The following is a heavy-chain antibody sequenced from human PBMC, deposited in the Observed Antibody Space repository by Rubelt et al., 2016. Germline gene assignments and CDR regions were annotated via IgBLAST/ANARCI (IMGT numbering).Heavy chain of an antibody. CDR2: ISGSGDSI. CDR1: GFTFSSYA. Sequence: EVQLVESGGGLVQPGGSLRLSCAASGFTFSSYAMSWVRQAPGKGLEWVSTISGSGDSIYYADSVKGRFTISRDNSKNTLYLQRNSLRAEDTAVYYCARDPSSGELLEASAFDYWGQGTLVTVSS. D-gene: IGHD1-26*01. V-gene: IGHV3-23*04. CDR3: ARDPSSGELLEASAFDY. J-gene: IGHJ4*02.